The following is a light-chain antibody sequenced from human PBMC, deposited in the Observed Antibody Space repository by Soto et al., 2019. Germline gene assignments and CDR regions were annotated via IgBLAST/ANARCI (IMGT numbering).Light chain of an antibody. V-gene: IGKV1-33*01. Sequence: DIRMTQSPSSLSASVGDRVTITCQASQDITNYLNWYQQKPGKAPQLLIYDASNLETGVPSRFSGSGSGTDFTFTITNLQPEDFATYYCQQYDTVPPSFGQGTKLDIK. CDR2: DAS. J-gene: IGKJ2*01. CDR1: QDITNY. CDR3: QQYDTVPPS.